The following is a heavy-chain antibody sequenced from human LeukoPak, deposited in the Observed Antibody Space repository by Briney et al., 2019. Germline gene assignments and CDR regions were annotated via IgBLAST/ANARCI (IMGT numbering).Heavy chain of an antibody. V-gene: IGHV3-7*01. CDR3: ARDLAGPPQEAFDI. CDR1: GFTFRSYW. Sequence: GGSLRLSCAASGFTFRSYWMYWVRQAPGKGLEWVANIKKDGSERYYVDSVKGRFTISRDNTKKSLYLQMNTLRAEDTAVYYCARDLAGPPQEAFDIWGQGTMVTVSS. CDR2: IKKDGSER. J-gene: IGHJ3*02.